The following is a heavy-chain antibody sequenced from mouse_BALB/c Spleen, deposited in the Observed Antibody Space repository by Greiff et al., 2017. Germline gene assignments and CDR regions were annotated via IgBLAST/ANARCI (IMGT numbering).Heavy chain of an antibody. V-gene: IGHV5-6*01. CDR1: GFTFSSYG. Sequence: EVKLVESGGDLVKPGGSLKLSCAASGFTFSSYGMSWVRQTPDKRLEWVATISSGGSYTYYPDSVKGRFTISRDNAKNTLYLQMSSLKSEDTAMYYCARAPITRTGTHYFDYRGQGTTLTVSS. J-gene: IGHJ2*01. D-gene: IGHD4-1*01. CDR3: ARAPITRTGTHYFDY. CDR2: ISSGGSYT.